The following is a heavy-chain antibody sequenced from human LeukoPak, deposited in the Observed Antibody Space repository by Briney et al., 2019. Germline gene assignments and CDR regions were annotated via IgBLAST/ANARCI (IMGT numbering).Heavy chain of an antibody. J-gene: IGHJ4*02. V-gene: IGHV1-18*01. Sequence: ASVKVSCKASGYTFTSYGISWVRQAPGQGLEWMGWISAYNGNTNYAQKLQGRVTMTRDTSTSTVYMELSSLRSEDTAVYYCARDRRWLQNRYYFDYWGQGTLVTVSS. CDR3: ARDRRWLQNRYYFDY. CDR2: ISAYNGNT. D-gene: IGHD5-24*01. CDR1: GYTFTSYG.